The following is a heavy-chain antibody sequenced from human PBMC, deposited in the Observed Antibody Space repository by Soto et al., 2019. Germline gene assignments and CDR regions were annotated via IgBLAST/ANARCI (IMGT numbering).Heavy chain of an antibody. CDR3: AKVSGKGSAIDFAY. J-gene: IGHJ4*02. CDR2: VNPNNGDT. D-gene: IGHD3-10*01. Sequence: QVQLVQSGAELKKPGASVKVSCKASGYTFSNYDINWVRQAPGQGPEWIGWVNPNNGDTGYAQKLQGRVTLTTDISTATAYMELTSLRSEDTAIYYCAKVSGKGSAIDFAYWGQGTLITVSS. CDR1: GYTFSNYD. V-gene: IGHV1-8*01.